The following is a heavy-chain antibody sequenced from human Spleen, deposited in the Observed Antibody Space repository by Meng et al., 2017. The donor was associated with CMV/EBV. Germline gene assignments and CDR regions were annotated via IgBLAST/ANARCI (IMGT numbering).Heavy chain of an antibody. Sequence: SSYYWGWIRQPPGKGLEWIGSIYYSGSTYYNPSLKSRVTISVDTSKNQFSLKLSSVTAADTAVYYCARHGRRDIVVVPAAIPWFDPWGQGTLVTVSS. J-gene: IGHJ5*02. V-gene: IGHV4-39*01. CDR1: SSYY. CDR2: IYYSGST. D-gene: IGHD2-2*01. CDR3: ARHGRRDIVVVPAAIPWFDP.